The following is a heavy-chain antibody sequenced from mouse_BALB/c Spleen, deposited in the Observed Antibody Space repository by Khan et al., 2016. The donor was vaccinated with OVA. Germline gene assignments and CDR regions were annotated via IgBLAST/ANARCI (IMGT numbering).Heavy chain of an antibody. Sequence: VQLQESGPELVKPGASVKMSCKASGYTFTYYVITWVKQRTGQGLEWIGEIYPGSDNAYYNERFKGKAKLTADTYSKPTHMLLSRLTSEDSAVYFCARGDGYYVYFDYWGQGTTLTVSS. CDR3: ARGDGYYVYFDY. D-gene: IGHD2-3*01. V-gene: IGHV1-81*01. CDR1: GYTFTYYV. J-gene: IGHJ2*01. CDR2: IYPGSDNA.